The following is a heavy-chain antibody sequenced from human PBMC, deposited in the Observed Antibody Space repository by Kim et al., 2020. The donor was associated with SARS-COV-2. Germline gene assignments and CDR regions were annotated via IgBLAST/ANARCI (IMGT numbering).Heavy chain of an antibody. CDR3: ARDAGYYDSTSYQSYYYVMDV. J-gene: IGHJ6*02. Sequence: SETLSLTCTVSGGSISTYYWTWIRQPPEKGLEWIGYIFKSGTTNYNPSLKSRVTMAIDTSKNQFSLRLNSVTAADTAVYYCARDAGYYDSTSYQSYYYVMDVWGQGTTVTVSS. D-gene: IGHD3-22*01. V-gene: IGHV4-59*13. CDR2: IFKSGTT. CDR1: GGSISTYY.